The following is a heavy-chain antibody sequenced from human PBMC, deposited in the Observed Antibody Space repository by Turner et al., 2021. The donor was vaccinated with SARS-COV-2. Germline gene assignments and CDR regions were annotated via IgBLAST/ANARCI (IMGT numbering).Heavy chain of an antibody. Sequence: EVRLVQSGGGLVQPGRSLRLSCAASGFTFSSYWMHWVRQAPGKGLVWVSRINGDGSSTSYADSVKGRFTISRDNAKNTLYLQMNSLRAEDTAVYYCARDHIGVYYAMDVWGQGTTVTVSS. CDR2: INGDGSST. CDR3: ARDHIGVYYAMDV. V-gene: IGHV3-74*01. CDR1: GFTFSSYW. D-gene: IGHD3-10*01. J-gene: IGHJ6*02.